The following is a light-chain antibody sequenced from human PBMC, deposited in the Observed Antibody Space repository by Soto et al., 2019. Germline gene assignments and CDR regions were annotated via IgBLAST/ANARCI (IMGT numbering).Light chain of an antibody. CDR3: FSYAGTCTVV. V-gene: IGLV2-11*01. Sequence: QSVLTQPRSVSGSPGQSVTISCTGTGSDVGGYDFVSWYQQHPGKAPELMIYDVSKRPSGVPDRFSGSKSGNTASLTISGLQADDEADYYCFSYAGTCTVVFGGGTKVTVL. CDR2: DVS. CDR1: GSDVGGYDF. J-gene: IGLJ2*01.